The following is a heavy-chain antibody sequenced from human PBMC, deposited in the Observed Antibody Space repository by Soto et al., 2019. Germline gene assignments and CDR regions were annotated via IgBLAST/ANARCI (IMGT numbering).Heavy chain of an antibody. CDR3: AGRYSTTHRSFDY. CDR1: GYSISSGYH. D-gene: IGHD5-12*01. Sequence: SETLSLTCAVSGYSISSGYHWGCIRQPPGKGLEWIGIINHSENTYYNPSLKSRVTMSVDTSKNQFSLNLSSVTAADTAIYYCAGRYSTTHRSFDYWGQGALVTVSS. CDR2: INHSENT. V-gene: IGHV4-38-2*01. J-gene: IGHJ4*02.